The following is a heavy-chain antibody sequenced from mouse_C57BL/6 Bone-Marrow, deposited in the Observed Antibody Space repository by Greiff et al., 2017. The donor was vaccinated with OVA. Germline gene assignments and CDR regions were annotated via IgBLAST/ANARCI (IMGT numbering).Heavy chain of an antibody. V-gene: IGHV1-55*01. J-gene: IGHJ4*01. CDR2: IYPGSGRT. Sequence: QVQLQQPGAELVKPGASVKMSCKASGYTFPSYWITWVKQRPGQGLEWIGDIYPGSGRTNYNEKFKSKATLTVDTSSSPAYMQLSSLTSEDSAVYYCARSGITTVEGDFAMDYWGQGTSVTVSS. CDR3: ARSGITTVEGDFAMDY. CDR1: GYTFPSYW. D-gene: IGHD1-1*01.